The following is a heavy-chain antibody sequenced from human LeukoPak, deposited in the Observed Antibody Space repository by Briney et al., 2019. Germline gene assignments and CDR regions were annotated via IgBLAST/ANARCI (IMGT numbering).Heavy chain of an antibody. Sequence: GASVKVSCKASGYTFTSYYMHWVRQAPGQGLEWMGIINPSGGSTSYAQKFQGRVTMTRDTSTSTVYMELSSLRSEDTAVYYCAREQVNIVVVVARVYYYGMDVWGQGTTVTVSS. V-gene: IGHV1-46*01. D-gene: IGHD2-15*01. CDR2: INPSGGST. J-gene: IGHJ6*02. CDR3: AREQVNIVVVVARVYYYGMDV. CDR1: GYTFTSYY.